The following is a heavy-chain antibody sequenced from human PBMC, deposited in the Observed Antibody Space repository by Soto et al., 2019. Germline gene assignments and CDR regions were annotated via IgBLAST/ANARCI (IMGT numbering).Heavy chain of an antibody. CDR1: GFTFNNYP. J-gene: IGHJ5*02. CDR3: APGGLVDTELFDT. D-gene: IGHD3-16*02. CDR2: ITVGGDTT. V-gene: IGHV3-23*01. Sequence: VQLLESGGALVQPGGSLRLSCAVSGFTFNNYPMTWARQAPGKGLEWVSVITVGGDTTYSDSVKGRFTISRDNARNTLYLQMNSLRGEDTAVYYCAPGGLVDTELFDTWGQGTLVTVSS.